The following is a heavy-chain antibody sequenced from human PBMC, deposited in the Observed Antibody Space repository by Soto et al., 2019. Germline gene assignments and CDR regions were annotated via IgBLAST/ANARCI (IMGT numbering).Heavy chain of an antibody. V-gene: IGHV4-30-4*01. CDR3: ARNRVVATLIGWFDP. D-gene: IGHD5-12*01. J-gene: IGHJ5*02. CDR2: IYYSGST. CDR1: GGSISSGDYY. Sequence: ASETLSLTCTVSGGSISSGDYYWSWIRQPPGKGLEWIGYIYYSGSTYYNPPLKSRVTISVDTSKNQFSLKLSSVTAADTAVYYCARNRVVATLIGWFDPWGQGTLVTVSS.